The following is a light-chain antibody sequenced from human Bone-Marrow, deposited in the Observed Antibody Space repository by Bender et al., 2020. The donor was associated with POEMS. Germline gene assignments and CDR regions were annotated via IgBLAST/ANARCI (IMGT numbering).Light chain of an antibody. CDR3: SSYTSSATVL. J-gene: IGLJ2*01. CDR1: ISDVGDNDY. Sequence: QSALTQPASVSGSPGQSITISCTGTISDVGDNDYVSWYQQHPGKTPKLLIYDVSYRPSGVSDRFTGSKSGNTASLTLSGLQADDEADYYCSSYTSSATVLFGGGTKLTVL. V-gene: IGLV2-14*03. CDR2: DVS.